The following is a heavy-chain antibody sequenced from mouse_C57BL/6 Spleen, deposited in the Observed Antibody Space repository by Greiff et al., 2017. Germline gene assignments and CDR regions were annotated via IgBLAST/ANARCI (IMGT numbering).Heavy chain of an antibody. J-gene: IGHJ1*03. CDR2: LDPNSGGT. Sequence: QVQLQQPGAELVKPGASVKLSCKDSGYTFTSYWMHWVKQRPGRGLEWIGRLDPNSGGTKYNEKFKSKATLTVDKPSSTAYLQLSSLTSEDSAVYYWARQHYYYGSSDWYFDVWGTGTTVTVSS. D-gene: IGHD1-1*01. CDR1: GYTFTSYW. CDR3: ARQHYYYGSSDWYFDV. V-gene: IGHV1-72*01.